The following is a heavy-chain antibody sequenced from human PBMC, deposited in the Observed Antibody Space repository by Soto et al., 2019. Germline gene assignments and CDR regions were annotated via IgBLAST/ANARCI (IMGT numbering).Heavy chain of an antibody. Sequence: QVQLVESGGDLVKPGGSLRLSCAASGFKFRDYYMTWIRQAPGKGLEWVSYISSSGTRIYYADSVKGRFTISRDNAKNSLYQQMSSLRAEDTAVYYCARAYSDAFDIWGQGTMVTVSS. CDR2: ISSSGTRI. CDR1: GFKFRDYY. CDR3: ARAYSDAFDI. V-gene: IGHV3-11*01. J-gene: IGHJ3*02. D-gene: IGHD2-15*01.